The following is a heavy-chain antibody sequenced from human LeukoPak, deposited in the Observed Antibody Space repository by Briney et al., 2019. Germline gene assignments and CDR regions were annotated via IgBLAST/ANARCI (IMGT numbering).Heavy chain of an antibody. V-gene: IGHV1-69*04. J-gene: IGHJ4*02. CDR3: ARTHFEYSSSSGPEDY. Sequence: SVKVSCKASGGTFSSYAISWVRQAPGQGLEWMGRIIPILGIANYAQKFQGRVTITADKSTSTAYMELSSLRSEDTAVYYCARTHFEYSSSSGPEDYWGQGTLVTVSS. D-gene: IGHD6-6*01. CDR2: IIPILGIA. CDR1: GGTFSSYA.